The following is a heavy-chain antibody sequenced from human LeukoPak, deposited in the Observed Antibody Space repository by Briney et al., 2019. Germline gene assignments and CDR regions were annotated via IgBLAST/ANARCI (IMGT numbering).Heavy chain of an antibody. CDR2: INSDGSTT. Sequence: GGSLRLSCAASGFTFSSYWMHWVRQAPGKGLVWVSRINSDGSTTSYADSVMGRFTISRDNAKNTLYLQMNSLRAEDTAVYYCARVIYGGWEGELSDWGQGTLVTVSS. V-gene: IGHV3-74*01. CDR1: GFTFSSYW. J-gene: IGHJ4*02. CDR3: ARVIYGGWEGELSD. D-gene: IGHD4-23*01.